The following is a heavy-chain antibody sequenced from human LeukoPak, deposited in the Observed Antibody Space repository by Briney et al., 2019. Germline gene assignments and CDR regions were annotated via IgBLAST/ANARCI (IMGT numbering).Heavy chain of an antibody. CDR1: GYTFTSYG. CDR2: IRAYNGNT. D-gene: IGHD6-13*01. Sequence: ASVKVSCKASGYTFTSYGISWVRQAPGQGLEWMGWIRAYNGNTNYAQKLQGRVTMTTDTCTSTAYMELRSLRSDDTAVYYCARDLRAAAGTGAPVDYWGQGTLVTVSS. V-gene: IGHV1-18*01. J-gene: IGHJ4*02. CDR3: ARDLRAAAGTGAPVDY.